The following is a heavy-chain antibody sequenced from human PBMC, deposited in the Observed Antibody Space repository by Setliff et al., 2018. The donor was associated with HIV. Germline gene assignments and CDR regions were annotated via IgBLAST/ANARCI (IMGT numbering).Heavy chain of an antibody. CDR3: ARDKRASFDGLDV. Sequence: SETLSLTCAVSGVSISSSNWWTWVRQPPGKGLEWIGEVSHSGSTNYNPSLKSRVTISVDKSKNQFSLKLSSVTAADTAVYYCARDKRASFDGLDVWGQGTTVTVSS. CDR1: GVSISSSNW. V-gene: IGHV4-4*02. CDR2: VSHSGST. J-gene: IGHJ6*02.